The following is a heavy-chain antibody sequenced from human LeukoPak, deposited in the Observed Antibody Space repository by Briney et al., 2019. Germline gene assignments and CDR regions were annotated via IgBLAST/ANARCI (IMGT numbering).Heavy chain of an antibody. CDR1: GFTFSSYA. J-gene: IGHJ6*02. CDR3: ARDGIVVVPAAILRYYYYGMDV. CDR2: ISYDGSNK. Sequence: PGGSLRLSCAASGFTFSSYAMHWVRQAPGKGLEWVAVISYDGSNKYYADSVKGRFTISRDNSKNTLYLQMNSLRAEDTAVYYCARDGIVVVPAAILRYYYYGMDVWGQGTTVTVSS. D-gene: IGHD2-2*02. V-gene: IGHV3-30-3*01.